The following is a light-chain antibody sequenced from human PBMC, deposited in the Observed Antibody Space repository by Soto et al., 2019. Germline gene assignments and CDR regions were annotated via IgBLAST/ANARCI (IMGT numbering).Light chain of an antibody. CDR1: QSVSSN. Sequence: EIVMTQSPATLSVSPGERATLSCRASQSVSSNLAWYQQKPGQAPRLLIYGASARATGFPARFSASGSGTEFTLTISSLQSEDFAVYYCQQYNNWPRTFGQGTKV. V-gene: IGKV3-15*01. CDR3: QQYNNWPRT. CDR2: GAS. J-gene: IGKJ1*01.